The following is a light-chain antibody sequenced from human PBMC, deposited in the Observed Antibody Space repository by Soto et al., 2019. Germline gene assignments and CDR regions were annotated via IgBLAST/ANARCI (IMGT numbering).Light chain of an antibody. J-gene: IGLJ2*01. CDR2: DVS. V-gene: IGLV2-11*01. CDR3: CSYAGSYTVV. Sequence: QSALTQPRSVSGSPGQSVTISCTGTSSDVGGYNYVSWYQQHPGKAPKLMIYDVSKRPSGVPDRCSGSKSGNTASLTISGLQAEAEADYYCCSYAGSYTVVFGGGTQLTVL. CDR1: SSDVGGYNY.